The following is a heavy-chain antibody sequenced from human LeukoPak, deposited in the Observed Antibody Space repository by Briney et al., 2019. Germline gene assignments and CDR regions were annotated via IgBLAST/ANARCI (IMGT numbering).Heavy chain of an antibody. CDR1: GYTSTGSY. V-gene: IGHV1-2*02. D-gene: IGHD6-19*01. J-gene: IGHJ4*02. Sequence: GASVKVSCKASGYTSTGSYIHWVRQAPGQGLEWMGWINPDSGVTKYAQNFQGRVTMTRDTSISTASMEMRSLKSDDTAVYYCARDFGSSSAWYEFDYWGQGTLVTVSS. CDR3: ARDFGSSSAWYEFDY. CDR2: INPDSGVT.